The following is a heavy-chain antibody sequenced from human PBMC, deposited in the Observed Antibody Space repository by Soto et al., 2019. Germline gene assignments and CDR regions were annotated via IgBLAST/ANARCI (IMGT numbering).Heavy chain of an antibody. V-gene: IGHV3-74*01. CDR2: INSDGSST. J-gene: IGHJ4*02. D-gene: IGHD5-18*01. Sequence: GSLRLSCAASGFTFSSYWMHCVRQAPGKGLVWVSRINSDGSSTSYADSVKGRFTISRDNAKNTLYLQMNSLRAEDTAVYYCASGYSYGYFDYWGQGTLVTVYS. CDR1: GFTFSSYW. CDR3: ASGYSYGYFDY.